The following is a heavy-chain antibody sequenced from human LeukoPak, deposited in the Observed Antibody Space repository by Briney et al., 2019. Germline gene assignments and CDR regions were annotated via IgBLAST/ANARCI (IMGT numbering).Heavy chain of an antibody. CDR3: AKDAITALDH. CDR2: ISYDGSNK. D-gene: IGHD5-18*01. CDR1: GFTFSSYG. V-gene: IGHV3-30*18. J-gene: IGHJ4*02. Sequence: GGSLRLSCAASGFTFSSYGMHWVRQAPGKGLEWVAVISYDGSNKYYADSVKGRFTISRDSSKNTLYLQMSSLRAEDTSVYYCAKDAITALDHWGQGTLVTVSS.